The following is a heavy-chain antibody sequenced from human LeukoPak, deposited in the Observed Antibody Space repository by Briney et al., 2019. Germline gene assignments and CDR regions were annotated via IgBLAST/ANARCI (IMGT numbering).Heavy chain of an antibody. CDR3: ARAGGYCSSTSCQLLGY. V-gene: IGHV3-33*01. CDR2: IWYDGSNK. Sequence: PGRSLRLSCAASGFTFSSYGMHWVRQAPGKGLEWVAVIWYDGSNKYYADSVKGRFTISRDNAKNSLYLQMNSLRAEDTAVYYCARAGGYCSSTSCQLLGYWGQGTLVTVSS. D-gene: IGHD2-2*01. J-gene: IGHJ4*02. CDR1: GFTFSSYG.